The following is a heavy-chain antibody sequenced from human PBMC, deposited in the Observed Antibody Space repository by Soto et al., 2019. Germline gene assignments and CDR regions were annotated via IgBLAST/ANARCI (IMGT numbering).Heavy chain of an antibody. CDR3: ARKAGPYCSSTSCYYGMDV. CDR1: GYTFTSYA. Sequence: ASVKVSCKASGYTFTSYAMHWVRQAPGQRLEWMGWINAGNGNTKYSQKFQGRVTITRDTSASTAYMELSSLRSEDTAVYYCARKAGPYCSSTSCYYGMDVWGQGTTVTVFS. CDR2: INAGNGNT. V-gene: IGHV1-3*01. D-gene: IGHD2-2*01. J-gene: IGHJ6*02.